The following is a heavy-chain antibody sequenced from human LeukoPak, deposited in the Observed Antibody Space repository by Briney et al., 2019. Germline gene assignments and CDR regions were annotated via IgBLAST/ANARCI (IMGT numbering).Heavy chain of an antibody. J-gene: IGHJ4*02. CDR3: ARGGAYRFGSFDY. CDR2: INSDGSTT. Sequence: TGGSLRLSCAASGFTLSSHWKHSVRHAPGKGLVWVSRINSDGSTTTYADSVKGRFTISRDNARNTLHLQMDSLGGDDTAVYYCARGGAYRFGSFDYWGQGTLVTVSS. CDR1: GFTLSSHW. V-gene: IGHV3-74*01. D-gene: IGHD3-16*01.